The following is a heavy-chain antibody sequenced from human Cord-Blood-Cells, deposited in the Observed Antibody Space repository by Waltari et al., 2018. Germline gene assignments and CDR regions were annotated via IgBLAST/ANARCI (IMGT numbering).Heavy chain of an antibody. D-gene: IGHD6-19*01. V-gene: IGHV3-21*01. CDR2: ISMSSSYI. J-gene: IGHJ4*02. CDR1: GFTFSSHS. CDR3: ARGYSSGWYYFDY. Sequence: EVQLVESGGGLVKPGGSLRLSCAASGFTFSSHSMNWVRQAPGKGLEWVSSISMSSSYIYYADSVKGRFTISRDNAKNSLYLQMNSLRAEDTAVYYCARGYSSGWYYFDYWGQGTLVTVSS.